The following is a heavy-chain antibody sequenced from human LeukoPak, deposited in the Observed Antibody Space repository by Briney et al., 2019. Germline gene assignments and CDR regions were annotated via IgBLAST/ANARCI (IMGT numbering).Heavy chain of an antibody. Sequence: PGGSLRLSCAASGFTFSSYAMHWVRQAPGKGLEWVAVISYDGSNKYYADSVKGRFTISRDNSKNTLYLRMNSLRAEDTAVYYCARDQYGSGSYFDYWGQGTLVTVSS. CDR2: ISYDGSNK. J-gene: IGHJ4*02. CDR1: GFTFSSYA. D-gene: IGHD3-10*01. V-gene: IGHV3-30*04. CDR3: ARDQYGSGSYFDY.